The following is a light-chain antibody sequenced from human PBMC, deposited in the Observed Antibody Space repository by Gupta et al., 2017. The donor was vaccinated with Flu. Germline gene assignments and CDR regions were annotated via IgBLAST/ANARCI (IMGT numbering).Light chain of an antibody. J-gene: IGKJ4*02. CDR3: QQSYSTRTT. CDR2: AAS. CDR1: QNVHNF. V-gene: IGKV1-39*01. Sequence: DVQMTQSPSSLSASIGDRVTITCRASQNVHNFLHWYQQKPGKAPKLLIYAASTGKGGVPSRFSGCGSGLALTLSIMKRQPVAIATYYSQQSYSTRTTFGRGTRVEMK.